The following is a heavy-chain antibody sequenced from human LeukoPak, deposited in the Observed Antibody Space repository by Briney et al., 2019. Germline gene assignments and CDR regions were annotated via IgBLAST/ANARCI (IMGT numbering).Heavy chain of an antibody. CDR3: ARYLTGESSGFDI. V-gene: IGHV3-73*01. Sequence: GGSLRLSCAASGFTFSGSAIHWVRQVSGKWLEWVGRIRSKANSYATAYAASVKGRFTISRDSSKNTLYLQMNSLSAEDTAVYYCARYLTGESSGFDIWGQGTKVTVSS. CDR2: IRSKANSYAT. J-gene: IGHJ3*02. D-gene: IGHD6-19*01. CDR1: GFTFSGSA.